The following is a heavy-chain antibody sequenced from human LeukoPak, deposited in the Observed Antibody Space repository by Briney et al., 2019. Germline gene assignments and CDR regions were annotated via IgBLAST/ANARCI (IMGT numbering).Heavy chain of an antibody. D-gene: IGHD6-13*01. CDR3: AKNRASSSWYPTDYFDY. Sequence: SGGSLRLSCAASGFTFSSYGMHWVRQAPGKGLEWVAVISYDGSNKYYGAATTGPFTISRDNSKNTLYQQMNSLRAEDTAVYYCAKNRASSSWYPTDYFDYWGQGALVTVSS. CDR1: GFTFSSYG. CDR2: ISYDGSNK. J-gene: IGHJ4*02. V-gene: IGHV3-30*18.